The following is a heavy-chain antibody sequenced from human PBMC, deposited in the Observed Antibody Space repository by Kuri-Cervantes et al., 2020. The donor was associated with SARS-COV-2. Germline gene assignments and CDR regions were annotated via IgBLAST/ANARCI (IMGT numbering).Heavy chain of an antibody. D-gene: IGHD4-17*01. Sequence: GSLRLSCTVSGGSISSYYWGWIRQPPGKGLEWIGSIYYSGSTYYNPSLKSRVTISVDTSMTQFSLKLSSVTAADTAVYYCARANGDYQIEIDYYYYYYMDVWGKGTTVTVSS. J-gene: IGHJ6*03. CDR3: ARANGDYQIEIDYYYYYYMDV. V-gene: IGHV4-39*07. CDR1: GGSISSYY. CDR2: IYYSGST.